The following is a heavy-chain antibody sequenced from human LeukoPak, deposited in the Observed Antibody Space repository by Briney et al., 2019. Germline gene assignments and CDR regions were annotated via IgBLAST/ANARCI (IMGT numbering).Heavy chain of an antibody. J-gene: IGHJ3*01. V-gene: IGHV1-2*02. Sequence: ASVKVSFKASGYTFSVYYMHWVRQAPGQGREWMGWINPNSGGTNYAQKFQGRVTMTRDTSISTAYMELSRLRSDDTAVYYCASPRLVPLDAFDLWGQGTMVTVSS. D-gene: IGHD6-19*01. CDR3: ASPRLVPLDAFDL. CDR1: GYTFSVYY. CDR2: INPNSGGT.